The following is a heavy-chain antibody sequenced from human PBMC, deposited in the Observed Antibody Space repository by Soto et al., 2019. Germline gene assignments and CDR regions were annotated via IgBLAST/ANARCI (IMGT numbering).Heavy chain of an antibody. CDR2: IYHSGST. J-gene: IGHJ4*02. CDR3: ARTIVLVPAAFDY. Sequence: SETLSLTCTVSGGSISSSNWWSWVRQPPGKGLEWIGEIYHSGSTYYNPSLKSRVTISVDTSKNQFSLKLSSVTAADTAVYYCARTIVLVPAAFDYWGQGTLVTVSS. CDR1: GGSISSSNW. V-gene: IGHV4-4*02. D-gene: IGHD2-2*01.